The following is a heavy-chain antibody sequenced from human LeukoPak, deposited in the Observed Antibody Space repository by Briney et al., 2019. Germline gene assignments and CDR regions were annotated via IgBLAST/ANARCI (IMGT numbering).Heavy chain of an antibody. D-gene: IGHD2-15*01. CDR3: ARAPNWIVVVPSATGFWFDP. CDR2: IIPIFGTA. Sequence: SVKVSCKASGGTFRSYAISWVRQPPGQGLEWMGGIIPIFGTANYAQKFQGRVTITADESTSTAYMELSSLRSEDTAVYYCARAPNWIVVVPSATGFWFDPWGQGTLVTVSS. CDR1: GGTFRSYA. J-gene: IGHJ5*02. V-gene: IGHV1-69*13.